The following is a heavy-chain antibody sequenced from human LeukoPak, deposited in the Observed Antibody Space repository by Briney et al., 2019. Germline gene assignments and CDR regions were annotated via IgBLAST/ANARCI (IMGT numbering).Heavy chain of an antibody. J-gene: IGHJ5*02. CDR2: ISSSSSYI. D-gene: IGHD6-19*01. V-gene: IGHV3-21*04. CDR3: AKDQVGQGLAPGWFDP. Sequence: GGSLRLSCAASGFTFSSYSMNWVRQAPGKGLEWVSSISSSSSYIYYADSVKGRFTISRDNAKNSLYLQMNSLRAEDTALYYCAKDQVGQGLAPGWFDPWGQGTLVTVSS. CDR1: GFTFSSYS.